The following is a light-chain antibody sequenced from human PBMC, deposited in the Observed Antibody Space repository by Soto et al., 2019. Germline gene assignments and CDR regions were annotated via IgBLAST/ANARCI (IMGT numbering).Light chain of an antibody. Sequence: ESVLTQSPGTLSLSPGQRATLSCRASQTVTSDYLTWYQQKPGQAPRLLIYGASLAATGTPDRFSGSGSGTDFTLTISRLEPEDLAVYYCQHYDNAVWTFGQGTKVDIK. J-gene: IGKJ1*01. CDR2: GAS. V-gene: IGKV3-20*01. CDR1: QTVTSDY. CDR3: QHYDNAVWT.